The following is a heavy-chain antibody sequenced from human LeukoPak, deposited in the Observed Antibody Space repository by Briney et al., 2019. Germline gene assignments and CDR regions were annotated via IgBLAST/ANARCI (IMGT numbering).Heavy chain of an antibody. CDR2: IKSKTDGGTT. Sequence: ETLSLTCTVSGGSISSYYWSWIRQPPGKGLEWVGRIKSKTDGGTTDYAAPVKGRFTISRDDSRNTLYLQMNSLKTEDTAVYYCTTIGYCSGGTCRRVYYFDYWGQGTLVTVSS. V-gene: IGHV3-15*01. CDR3: TTIGYCSGGTCRRVYYFDY. J-gene: IGHJ4*02. D-gene: IGHD2-15*01. CDR1: GGSISSYY.